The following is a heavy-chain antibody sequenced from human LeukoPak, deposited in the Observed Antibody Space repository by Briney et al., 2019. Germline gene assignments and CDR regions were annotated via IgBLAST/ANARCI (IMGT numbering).Heavy chain of an antibody. CDR3: ARDLSSSGWYYAFDI. CDR2: IRYDGSNK. CDR1: GFTFSSYG. V-gene: IGHV3-30*02. D-gene: IGHD6-19*01. J-gene: IGHJ3*02. Sequence: GGSLRLSCAASGFTFSSYGMHWVRQAPGKGLEWVAFIRYDGSNKYYADSEKGRFTISRDNSKNTLYLQMNSLRAEDTAVYYCARDLSSSGWYYAFDIWGQGTMVTVS.